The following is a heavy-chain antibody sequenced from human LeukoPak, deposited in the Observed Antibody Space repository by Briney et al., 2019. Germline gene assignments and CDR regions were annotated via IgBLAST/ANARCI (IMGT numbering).Heavy chain of an antibody. Sequence: GKSLTLSCAVSGLTFDDYGMHWVRPPPGKGLEWVSGIIWNRGHIVYADSVKGRFTISRDTAKNSLYLQMNSLRTEDTASYCAKGGGAADNSWYFGLWGRGTLVTVSS. CDR3: AKGGGAADNSWYFGL. CDR2: IIWNRGHI. J-gene: IGHJ2*01. D-gene: IGHD6-13*01. CDR1: GLTFDDYG. V-gene: IGHV3-9*01.